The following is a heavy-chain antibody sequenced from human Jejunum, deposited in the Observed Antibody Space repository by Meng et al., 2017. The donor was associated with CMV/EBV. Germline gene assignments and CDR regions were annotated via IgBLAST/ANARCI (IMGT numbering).Heavy chain of an antibody. V-gene: IGHV3-53*01. J-gene: IGHJ3*02. CDR1: NY. Sequence: NYMSWVRKAPGKGLRWVSVLYSGGTTYYADSVKGRFTISRDNSKNTLYLQMNSLRAEDTAVYYCAREGTGYCSSSSCPEGLGVFDIWGQGTMVTVSS. D-gene: IGHD2-15*01. CDR2: LYSGGTT. CDR3: AREGTGYCSSSSCPEGLGVFDI.